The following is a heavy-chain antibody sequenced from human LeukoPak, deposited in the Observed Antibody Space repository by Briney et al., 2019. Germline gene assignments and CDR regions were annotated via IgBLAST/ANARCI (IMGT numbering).Heavy chain of an antibody. CDR2: IYTSGST. CDR1: GGSISSYY. CDR3: ARDRSAYDYDKRWFYYYMDV. J-gene: IGHJ6*03. V-gene: IGHV4-4*07. Sequence: SETLSLTCTVPGGSISSYYWSWIRQPAGKGLEGIGRIYTSGSTNYNPSLKSRVTMSVDTSKNQFSLKLSSVTAADTAVYYCARDRSAYDYDKRWFYYYMDVWGKGTTVTISS. D-gene: IGHD5-12*01.